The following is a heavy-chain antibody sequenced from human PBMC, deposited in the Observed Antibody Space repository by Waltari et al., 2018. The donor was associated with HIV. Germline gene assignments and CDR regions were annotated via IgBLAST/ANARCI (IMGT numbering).Heavy chain of an antibody. D-gene: IGHD3-22*01. CDR1: GGTFSSST. J-gene: IGHJ4*02. CDR2: ISPSLGIA. Sequence: VQPVQSGAEVKKPGSSVQVSCKASGGTFSSSTITSVLLASGQGLEWMERISPSLGIANYAQKFQGRVTITADKSTSTAYMELSSLRSEDTAVYYCAREYYYDSSGYYYFDYWGQGTLVTVSS. V-gene: IGHV1-69*08. CDR3: AREYYYDSSGYYYFDY.